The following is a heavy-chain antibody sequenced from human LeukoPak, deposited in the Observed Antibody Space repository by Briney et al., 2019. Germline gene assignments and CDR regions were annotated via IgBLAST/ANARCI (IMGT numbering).Heavy chain of an antibody. Sequence: GASVKVSCKVSGYTLTELSMHWVRQAPGKGLEWMGGFDPDDGETNYAQKFQGRVTMTEDTSTDTAYMELSSLRSEDTAVYYCATVSELGGYYYGMDVWGEGTTVTVSS. CDR2: FDPDDGET. V-gene: IGHV1-24*01. J-gene: IGHJ6*04. CDR1: GYTLTELS. D-gene: IGHD7-27*01. CDR3: ATVSELGGYYYGMDV.